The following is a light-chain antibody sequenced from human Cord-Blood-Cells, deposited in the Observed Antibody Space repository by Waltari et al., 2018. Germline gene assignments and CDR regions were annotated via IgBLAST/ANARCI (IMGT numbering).Light chain of an antibody. Sequence: EIVMTQSPATLSVAPGERDTLSCRASQSVSSNLAWYQQKPGQAPRLLIYGASTSATGIPARFSGSGSGTEFTLTISSLQSEDFAVYYCQQYNNWPQTFGQGTKLEIK. CDR2: GAS. V-gene: IGKV3-15*01. CDR1: QSVSSN. CDR3: QQYNNWPQT. J-gene: IGKJ2*01.